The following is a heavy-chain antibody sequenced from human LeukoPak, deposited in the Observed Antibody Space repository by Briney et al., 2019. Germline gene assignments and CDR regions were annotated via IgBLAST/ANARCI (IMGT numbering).Heavy chain of an antibody. CDR3: ARGRGEGRGIAMVRGVRAPSYNWFDP. Sequence: SETLSLTCTVSSGSINTSNYYWGWIRQPPGKGLEWIGSIYYSGSTYYNPSLKSRVTISVDTSKNQLSLKLSSVTAADTAVYYCARGRGEGRGIAMVRGVRAPSYNWFDPWGHGTQVTVSS. V-gene: IGHV4-39*07. CDR1: SGSINTSNYY. CDR2: IYYSGST. J-gene: IGHJ5*02. D-gene: IGHD3-10*01.